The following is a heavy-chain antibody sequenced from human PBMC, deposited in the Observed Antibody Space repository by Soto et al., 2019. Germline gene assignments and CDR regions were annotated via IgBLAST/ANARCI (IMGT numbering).Heavy chain of an antibody. V-gene: IGHV1-18*01. D-gene: IGHD3-22*01. CDR3: ARVNYDNGHAFDV. CDR1: GYTFTIYG. CDR2: ISAYNGNT. J-gene: IGHJ3*01. Sequence: ASVKVSCKASGYTFTIYGISFVRQAPGQGLEWMGWISAYNGNTIYAQKVQGRVSMTTDTSTSTAYMELRSLRSDDTAVYHCARVNYDNGHAFDVWGQGTMVTVSS.